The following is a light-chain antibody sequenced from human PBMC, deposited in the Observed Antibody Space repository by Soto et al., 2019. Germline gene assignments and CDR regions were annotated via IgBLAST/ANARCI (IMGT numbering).Light chain of an antibody. CDR2: GTS. V-gene: IGKV3D-15*01. Sequence: IVMTQSPDTLSVSPGERATLSCRASQSVSSNLPWYQQKPGQAPRLLIYGTSTRATGIPARFSGSGSGTEFTLTISSRQSEGCAVYYCQQYNNMRTGGQGTKVEIK. J-gene: IGKJ1*01. CDR3: QQYNNMRT. CDR1: QSVSSN.